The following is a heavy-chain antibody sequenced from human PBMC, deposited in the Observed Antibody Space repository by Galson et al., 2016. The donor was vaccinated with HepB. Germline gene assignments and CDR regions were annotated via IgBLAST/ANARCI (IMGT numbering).Heavy chain of an antibody. Sequence: ETLSLTCTVSDDPISNYYWNWIRQPPGKGLEWIGYIHYSGSSKCNPPLKSRVTMSVDTSKNQFSLRLSSVTAADTAVYYCARWGTYSEKHALDIWGQGTMVTVSS. CDR2: IHYSGSS. D-gene: IGHD3-16*01. CDR3: ARWGTYSEKHALDI. CDR1: DDPISNYY. V-gene: IGHV4-59*01. J-gene: IGHJ3*02.